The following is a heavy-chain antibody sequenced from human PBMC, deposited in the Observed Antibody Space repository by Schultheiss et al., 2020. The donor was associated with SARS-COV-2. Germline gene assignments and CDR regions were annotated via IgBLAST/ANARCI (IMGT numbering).Heavy chain of an antibody. V-gene: IGHV4-59*08. CDR2: INHSGST. CDR3: ARAGYCSSTSCYLPPRLYSSQARSSDY. Sequence: SETLSLTCTVSGGSISSYYWSWIRQPPGKGLEWIGEINHSGSTNYNPSLKSRVTISVDTSKNQFSLKLSSVTAADTAVYYCARAGYCSSTSCYLPPRLYSSQARSSDYWGQGTLVTVSS. CDR1: GGSISSYY. D-gene: IGHD2-2*01. J-gene: IGHJ4*02.